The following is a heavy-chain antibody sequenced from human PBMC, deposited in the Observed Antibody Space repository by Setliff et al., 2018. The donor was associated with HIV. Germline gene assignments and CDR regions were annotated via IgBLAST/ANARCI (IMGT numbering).Heavy chain of an antibody. V-gene: IGHV4-31*03. Sequence: PSETLSLTCTVSGGSISIGGYYWGWIRQHPGKGLGWIGYIYHNGSTYYNPSLKSRVTISVDTSKNQFSLKLSSVTAADTAMYYCTKGKLGQADYWGQGTLVTVSS. CDR3: TKGKLGQADY. CDR2: IYHNGST. CDR1: GGSISIGGYY. D-gene: IGHD1-7*01. J-gene: IGHJ4*02.